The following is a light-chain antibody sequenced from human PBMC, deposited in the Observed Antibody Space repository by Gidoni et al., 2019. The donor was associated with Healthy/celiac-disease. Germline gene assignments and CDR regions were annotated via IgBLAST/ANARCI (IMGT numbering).Light chain of an antibody. Sequence: IQMTQFPSSLSASVGDRVTITCRASQSISSYLNWYQQKPGKAPKLLIYAASSLQSGVPSRFSGSGSGTDFTLTISSLQPEDFATYYCQQSYSTPYSFXQXTKLEIK. CDR3: QQSYSTPYS. V-gene: IGKV1-39*01. CDR1: QSISSY. CDR2: AAS. J-gene: IGKJ2*03.